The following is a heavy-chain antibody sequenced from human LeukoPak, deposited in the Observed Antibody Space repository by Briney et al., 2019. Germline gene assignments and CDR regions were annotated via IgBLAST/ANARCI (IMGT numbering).Heavy chain of an antibody. V-gene: IGHV4-30-2*01. J-gene: IGHJ4*02. CDR1: GGSISSGGYY. CDR2: IYHSGST. D-gene: IGHD2-2*01. CDR3: ARQAKDIVVVPAAMEFDY. Sequence: SETLSLTCTVSGGSISSGGYYWSWIRQPPGKGLEWIGSIYHSGSTYYNPSLKSRVTISVDRSKNQFSLKLSSVTAADTAVYYCARQAKDIVVVPAAMEFDYWGQGTLVTVSS.